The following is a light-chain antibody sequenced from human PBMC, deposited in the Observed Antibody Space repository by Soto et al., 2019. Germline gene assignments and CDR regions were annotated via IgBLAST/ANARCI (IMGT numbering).Light chain of an antibody. CDR3: QQHYINPIT. CDR1: QSVLYSAKNKNF. J-gene: IGKJ5*01. Sequence: DIVMTQSPDSLAGSLGERATIHCKSNQSVLYSAKNKNFLTWYQQKPGQPPKLLIYWASTRKSGVPDRFTGSGSGTDFTLTINTLQAEDVAVYYCQQHYINPITFGQGTRLEIK. CDR2: WAS. V-gene: IGKV4-1*01.